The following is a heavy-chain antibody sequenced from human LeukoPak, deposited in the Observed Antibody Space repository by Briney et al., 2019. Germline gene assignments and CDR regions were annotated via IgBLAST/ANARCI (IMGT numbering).Heavy chain of an antibody. Sequence: GGSLRLSCAASGFTFSSYSMNWVRQALGKGLEWVSSISSSSSYIYYADSVKGRFTISRDNAKNSLYLQMNSLRAEDTAVYYCARDGSGRSDAFDIWGQGTMVTVSS. J-gene: IGHJ3*02. CDR3: ARDGSGRSDAFDI. V-gene: IGHV3-21*01. CDR1: GFTFSSYS. CDR2: ISSSSSYI.